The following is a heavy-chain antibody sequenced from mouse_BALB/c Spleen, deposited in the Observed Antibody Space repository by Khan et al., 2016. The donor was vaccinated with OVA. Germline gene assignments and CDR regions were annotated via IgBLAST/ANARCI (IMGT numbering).Heavy chain of an antibody. CDR3: ARQGAYGSRYGWFAY. D-gene: IGHD1-1*01. Sequence: QVQLKESGAELARPGASVKLSCKASGYTFTDYYINWVKQRTGQDLEWIGEIYPGTGYTYYNEKFKAKATLTADKSSSTAYMQLSNLTSEDSAVYFCARQGAYGSRYGWFAYWGQGTLVTVSA. CDR2: IYPGTGYT. CDR1: GYTFTDYY. J-gene: IGHJ3*01. V-gene: IGHV1-77*01.